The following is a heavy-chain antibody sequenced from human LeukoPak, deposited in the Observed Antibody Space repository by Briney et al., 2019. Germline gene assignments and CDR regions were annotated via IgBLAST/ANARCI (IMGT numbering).Heavy chain of an antibody. CDR3: ARSPERIGVPDYYYGMDV. CDR1: GFTFSSYS. J-gene: IGHJ6*02. CDR2: ISSSSSYI. Sequence: GGSLRLSCAASGFTFSSYSMNWVRQAPGKGLEWVSSISSSSSYIYYADSVKGRFTISRDNAKNSLYLQMNSPRAEDTAVYYCARSPERIGVPDYYYGMDVWGQGTTVTVSS. D-gene: IGHD2-15*01. V-gene: IGHV3-21*01.